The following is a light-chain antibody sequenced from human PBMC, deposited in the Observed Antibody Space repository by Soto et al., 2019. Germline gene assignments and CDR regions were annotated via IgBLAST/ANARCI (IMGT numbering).Light chain of an antibody. V-gene: IGKV1-5*03. Sequence: DIQMTQSPSTLSGSIGDRVTISCRASQTISSCLAWYQQKPGKAPKLLIYKASTLKSGVPSRFSGSGSGTEFTLTISSLQPGDFATYYCQHYNSYSEAFGQGTKVQ. CDR2: KAS. CDR3: QHYNSYSEA. J-gene: IGKJ1*01. CDR1: QTISSC.